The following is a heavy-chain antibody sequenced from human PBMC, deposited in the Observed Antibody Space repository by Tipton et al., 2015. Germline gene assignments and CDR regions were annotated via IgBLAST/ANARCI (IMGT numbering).Heavy chain of an antibody. CDR2: IYYSGST. D-gene: IGHD4-23*01. J-gene: IGHJ4*02. CDR3: ARARGRPGGLFDS. CDR1: GGSFSDYY. V-gene: IGHV4-59*01. Sequence: TLSLTCTVSGGSFSDYYWSWIRQSPGEGLEWIGYIYYSGSTNYNPSLRSRVAMSMDTSKNQFSLKLSSVTASDTAVYYCARARGRPGGLFDSWGQGILVTVSS.